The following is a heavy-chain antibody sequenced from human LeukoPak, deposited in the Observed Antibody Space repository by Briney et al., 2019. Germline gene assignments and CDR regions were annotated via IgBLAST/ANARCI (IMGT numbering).Heavy chain of an antibody. J-gene: IGHJ4*02. CDR1: GVIFSGYG. CDR3: AKDRDSAYYHDKSGYYY. D-gene: IGHD3-22*01. V-gene: IGHV3-23*01. Sequence: GGSLRLSCAASGVIFSGYGMSWVRVAPGKGVEWVSSISDSGDTTFYADFLKGRFTVSRDNSKNTLYLQMNSLTADDTAVYYCAKDRDSAYYHDKSGYYYWGQGTLVTVSS. CDR2: ISDSGDTT.